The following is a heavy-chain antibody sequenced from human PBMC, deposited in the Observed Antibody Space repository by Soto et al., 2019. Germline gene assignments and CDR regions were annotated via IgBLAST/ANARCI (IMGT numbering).Heavy chain of an antibody. CDR2: IIPIFGTA. Sequence: SVKVSCKASGGTFSSYAISSVREAPGQGLEWMGGIIPIFGTADYAQKLQGRVTITADESTSTAYTELSSLSFDDRAVYYCAIRAYQSLRYDPWGQGSLVTVSS. V-gene: IGHV1-69*13. CDR1: GGTFSSYA. J-gene: IGHJ5*02. CDR3: AIRAYQSLRYDP. D-gene: IGHD1-20*01.